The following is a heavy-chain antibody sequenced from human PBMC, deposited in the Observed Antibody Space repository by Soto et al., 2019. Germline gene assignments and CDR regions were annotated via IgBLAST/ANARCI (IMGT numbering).Heavy chain of an antibody. V-gene: IGHV3-23*01. D-gene: IGHD5-18*01. CDR3: AIGYSYGPFDP. CDR2: ISGSGDST. CDR1: GFTFSSYA. J-gene: IGHJ5*02. Sequence: GVSLRLSCAASGFTFSSYAMSWVRQAPGKGLEWVSGISGSGDSTYYADSVKGRFTISRDNSKNTLYLQMNSLRAEDTAVYYCAIGYSYGPFDPWGQGSLVTVAS.